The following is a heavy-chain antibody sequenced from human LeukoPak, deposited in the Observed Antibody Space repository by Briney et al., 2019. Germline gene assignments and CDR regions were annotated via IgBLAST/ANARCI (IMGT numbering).Heavy chain of an antibody. D-gene: IGHD6-19*01. V-gene: IGHV1-18*04. Sequence: ASVKVSCKASGFGFSSYGINWVRQAPGQRLEWMGWISGYTGRTKYLQKMRGRVTMTTDTSTNTAYIELRSLTSADTAVYYCARGPGIDVAGVFDYWGQGSLVTVSS. CDR1: GFGFSSYG. J-gene: IGHJ4*02. CDR2: ISGYTGRT. CDR3: ARGPGIDVAGVFDY.